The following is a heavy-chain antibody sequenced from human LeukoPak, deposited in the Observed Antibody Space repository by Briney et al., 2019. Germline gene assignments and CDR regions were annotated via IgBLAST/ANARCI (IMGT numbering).Heavy chain of an antibody. D-gene: IGHD5-18*01. V-gene: IGHV3-23*01. Sequence: GGSLRLSCAASGFTFSSYAMSWVRQAPGKGLEWVSAISGSGGSTYYADSVKDRFTISRDNSKNTLYLQMNSLRAEDTAVYYCARDMRDTAMVTGLFFDYWGQGTLVTVSS. J-gene: IGHJ4*02. CDR2: ISGSGGST. CDR1: GFTFSSYA. CDR3: ARDMRDTAMVTGLFFDY.